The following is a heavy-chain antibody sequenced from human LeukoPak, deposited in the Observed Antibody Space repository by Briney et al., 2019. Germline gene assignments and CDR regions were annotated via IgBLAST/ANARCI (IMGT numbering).Heavy chain of an antibody. D-gene: IGHD2-2*01. CDR1: GYTFTSYD. V-gene: IGHV1-8*01. J-gene: IGHJ5*02. CDR3: AADCSSTSCYDWFDP. Sequence: ASVKVSCKASGYTFTSYDINWVRQATGQGLEWMGWMNPNSGNTGYAQKFQGRVTMTRNTSISTAYMELSSLRSEDTAVYYCAADCSSTSCYDWFDPWGQGTLVTVSS. CDR2: MNPNSGNT.